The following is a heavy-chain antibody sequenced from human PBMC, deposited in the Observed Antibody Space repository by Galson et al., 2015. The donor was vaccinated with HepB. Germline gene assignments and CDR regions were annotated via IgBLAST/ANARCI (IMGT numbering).Heavy chain of an antibody. V-gene: IGHV3-72*01. CDR3: ARLSSSWYAYDY. J-gene: IGHJ4*02. CDR2: TRNKANSFTT. D-gene: IGHD6-13*01. CDR1: GFTFSSYA. Sequence: SLRLSCAASGFTFSSYAMSWVRQAPGKGLEWVGRTRNKANSFTTEYAASVKGRFTISRDDSKNSLYLQMNSLKTEDTAIYYCARLSSSWYAYDYWGQGTLVTVSS.